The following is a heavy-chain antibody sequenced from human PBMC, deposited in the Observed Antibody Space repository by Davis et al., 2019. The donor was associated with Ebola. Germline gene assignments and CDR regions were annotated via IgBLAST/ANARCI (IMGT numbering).Heavy chain of an antibody. D-gene: IGHD3-10*01. J-gene: IGHJ6*02. CDR3: ARDRGDYGSSYYYYGMDV. CDR2: ISSSSSYI. CDR1: GFTFSSYS. Sequence: PGGSLRLSCAASGFTFSSYSMNWVRQAPGKGLEWVSSISSSSSYIYYADSVKGRFTISRDNAKNSLYLQMNSLRAEDTAVYYCARDRGDYGSSYYYYGMDVWGQGTTVTVSS. V-gene: IGHV3-21*01.